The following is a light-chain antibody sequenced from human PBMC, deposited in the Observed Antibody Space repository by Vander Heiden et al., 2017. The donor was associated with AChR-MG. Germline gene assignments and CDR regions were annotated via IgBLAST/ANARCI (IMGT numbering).Light chain of an antibody. Sequence: IPLTQSPSSLSASMGDRVTITCRASQGISSYLAWYQQKPGKPPKLLIYAASTLQSGVPSRFSGSGSGTDVTLTISSLQPEDFATYYCQQLYSNPQTFGQGTKVEIK. V-gene: IGKV1-9*01. CDR1: QGISSY. CDR2: AAS. CDR3: QQLYSNPQT. J-gene: IGKJ1*01.